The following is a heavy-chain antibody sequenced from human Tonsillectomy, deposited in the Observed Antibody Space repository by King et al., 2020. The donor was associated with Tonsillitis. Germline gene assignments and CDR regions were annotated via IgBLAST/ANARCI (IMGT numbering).Heavy chain of an antibody. J-gene: IGHJ4*02. CDR3: ARYTSSWYFDS. D-gene: IGHD6-13*01. CDR1: GYSFISYA. Sequence: QLVQSGAEVKKPGASVKVSCKASGYSFISYAMNWVRPAPGQRLEWMGWINADNGYTKYFQEFQDRVAITRDTSAHTAYMNLSSLRSEDSAVYYCARYTSSWYFDSWGPGTLVTVSS. CDR2: INADNGYT. V-gene: IGHV1-3*01.